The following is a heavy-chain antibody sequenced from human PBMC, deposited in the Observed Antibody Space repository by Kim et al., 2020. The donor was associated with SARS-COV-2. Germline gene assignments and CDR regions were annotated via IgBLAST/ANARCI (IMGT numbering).Heavy chain of an antibody. D-gene: IGHD3-9*01. Sequence: TYYNPSLKSRVTISVDTSKNQFSLKLSSVPAADTAVYYCARGLRYLGVRLWGRGTLVTVSS. CDR3: ARGLRYLGVRL. CDR2: T. V-gene: IGHV4-31*02. J-gene: IGHJ2*01.